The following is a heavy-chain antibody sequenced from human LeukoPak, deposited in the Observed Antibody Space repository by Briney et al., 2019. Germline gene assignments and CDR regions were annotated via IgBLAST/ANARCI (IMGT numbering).Heavy chain of an antibody. V-gene: IGHV1-69*06. D-gene: IGHD6-13*01. CDR1: GGTFSSYA. CDR2: INPIFGTA. J-gene: IGHJ1*01. Sequence: GASVKVSCKASGGTFSSYAISWVRQAPGQGLEWMGGINPIFGTANYAQKFQGRVTITADKSTSTAYMELSSLRSEDTAVYYCATYSSSWYGSKYFQHWGQGTLVTVSS. CDR3: ATYSSSWYGSKYFQH.